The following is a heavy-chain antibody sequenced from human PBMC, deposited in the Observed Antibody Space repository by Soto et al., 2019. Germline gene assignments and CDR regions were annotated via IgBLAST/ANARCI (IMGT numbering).Heavy chain of an antibody. CDR3: ARGLIAARTNWFDP. D-gene: IGHD6-6*01. Sequence: PGGSLRLSCAASGFTFSSYSMNWVRQAPGKGLEWVSSISSSSSYIYYADSVKGRFTISRDNAKNSLYLQMNSLRAEDTAVYYCARGLIAARTNWFDPWGQGTLVTVSS. J-gene: IGHJ5*02. CDR1: GFTFSSYS. V-gene: IGHV3-21*01. CDR2: ISSSSSYI.